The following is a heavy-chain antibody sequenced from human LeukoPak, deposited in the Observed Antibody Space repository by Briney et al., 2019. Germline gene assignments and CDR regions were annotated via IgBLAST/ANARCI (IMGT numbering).Heavy chain of an antibody. J-gene: IGHJ4*02. CDR2: MKEDGSEK. V-gene: IGHV3-7*01. CDR1: GFTFSNYW. Sequence: GGSLRLSCAASGFTFSNYWMSWVRQAPGKGLEWVANMKEDGSEKNYVDSVKGRFTISRDNAQDSVYLQMNSLRAEDTAGYYCARDRGYSNFDYWGQGTLVTVSS. D-gene: IGHD4-11*01. CDR3: ARDRGYSNFDY.